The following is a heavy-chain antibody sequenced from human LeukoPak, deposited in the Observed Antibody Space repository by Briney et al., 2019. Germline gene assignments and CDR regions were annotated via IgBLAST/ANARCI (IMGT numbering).Heavy chain of an antibody. Sequence: PGGSLRLSCAASGFTFSSYWMSWVRQAPGKGLEWVANIKQDGSEKYYVDSVKGRFTISRDNAKNSLYLQMNSLRAEDTAVYYRARAYCSGGSCRLGLFDYWGQGTLVTVSS. V-gene: IGHV3-7*01. CDR3: ARAYCSGGSCRLGLFDY. J-gene: IGHJ4*02. D-gene: IGHD2-15*01. CDR2: IKQDGSEK. CDR1: GFTFSSYW.